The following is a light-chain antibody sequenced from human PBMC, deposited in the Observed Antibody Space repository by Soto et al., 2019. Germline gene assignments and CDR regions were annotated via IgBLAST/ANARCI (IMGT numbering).Light chain of an antibody. V-gene: IGKV3-11*01. CDR2: DAS. Sequence: EIVLTQSPGTLSLSPGERASLSCRASQSISNFLAWYQQRPGQAPRLLTYDASNRATGIPTRFSGSGSETDFTLTISSLEPEDFAVYYCQHRMNWPLTFGQGTRLEIK. J-gene: IGKJ5*01. CDR3: QHRMNWPLT. CDR1: QSISNF.